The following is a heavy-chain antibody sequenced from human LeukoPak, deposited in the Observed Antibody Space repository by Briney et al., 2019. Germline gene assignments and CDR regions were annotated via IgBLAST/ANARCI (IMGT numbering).Heavy chain of an antibody. V-gene: IGHV3-7*01. D-gene: IGHD2-15*01. Sequence: GGSLRLSCAASGFTFSSYWMSWVRQAPGKGLEWVANIKQDGSEKYYVDSVKGRFTISRDNAKNSLYLQMSSLRAEDTAVYYCARESEGYCSGGSCYSSWFDPWGQGTLVTVSS. CDR1: GFTFSSYW. CDR3: ARESEGYCSGGSCYSSWFDP. CDR2: IKQDGSEK. J-gene: IGHJ5*02.